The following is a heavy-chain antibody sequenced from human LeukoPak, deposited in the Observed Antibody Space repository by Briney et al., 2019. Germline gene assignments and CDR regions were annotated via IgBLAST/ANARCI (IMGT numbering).Heavy chain of an antibody. CDR3: AITIFGVVIITIDAFDI. D-gene: IGHD3-3*01. CDR1: GGTFSSYA. Sequence: SVKVSCXASGGTFSSYAISWVRQAPGQGLEWMGGIIPIFGTANYAQKFQDRVTITADESTSTAYMELSSLRSEDTAVYYCAITIFGVVIITIDAFDIWGQRTMVTVSS. J-gene: IGHJ3*02. CDR2: IIPIFGTA. V-gene: IGHV1-69*01.